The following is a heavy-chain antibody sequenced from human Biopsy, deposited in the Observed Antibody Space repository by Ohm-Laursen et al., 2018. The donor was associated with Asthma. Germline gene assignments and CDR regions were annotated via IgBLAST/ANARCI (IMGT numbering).Heavy chain of an antibody. J-gene: IGHJ6*02. CDR3: ARVVSYGDIYFGIDV. V-gene: IGHV4-30-4*01. CDR2: VFWSGST. CDR1: GGYTGSSDHH. D-gene: IGHD4-17*01. Sequence: SQTLSLTYGVSGGYTGSSDHHWAWIRQAPGKGLEWIGFVFWSGSTHYSRSLERRVSISIDTATNEFSMKLWSVTPADTAVYFCARVVSYGDIYFGIDVWGPGNTVVVS.